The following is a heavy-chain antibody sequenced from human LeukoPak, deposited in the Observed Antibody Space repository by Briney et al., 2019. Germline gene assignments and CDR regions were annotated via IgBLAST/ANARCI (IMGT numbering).Heavy chain of an antibody. CDR3: ATAAVARGFDS. D-gene: IGHD6-25*01. Sequence: PGGSLRLSCAASGFTFSSYAMSWVRQPPGKGLEWVSVISGNAGSTYYADSVKGRFTISRDNSKNTLFLQMNSLRVEDTAVYYCATAAVARGFDSWGQGTLVTVSS. CDR1: GFTFSSYA. CDR2: ISGNAGST. J-gene: IGHJ4*02. V-gene: IGHV3-23*01.